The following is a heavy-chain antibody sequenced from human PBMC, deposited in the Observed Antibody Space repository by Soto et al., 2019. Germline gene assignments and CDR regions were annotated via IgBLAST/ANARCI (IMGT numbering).Heavy chain of an antibody. J-gene: IGHJ4*02. V-gene: IGHV5-51*01. CDR1: GFTFTSYW. Sequence: GESLKISCKASGFTFTSYWIAWVRQMPGKGLEWMGIIYPGDSDTSYSPSFQGQVTISADKSINTAYLQWSSLKASDTAMYYCAKHEGYCSSTTCSNFDYWGQGTLVTVSS. CDR3: AKHEGYCSSTTCSNFDY. CDR2: IYPGDSDT. D-gene: IGHD2-2*01.